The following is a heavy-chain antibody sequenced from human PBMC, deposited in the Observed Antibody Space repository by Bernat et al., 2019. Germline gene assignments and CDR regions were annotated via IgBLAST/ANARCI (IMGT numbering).Heavy chain of an antibody. CDR3: ARGLYGDYDAYSDY. Sequence: QVQLVESGGGVVQPGRSLRLSCAASGFTFSSYAMHWVRQAPGKGLEWVAVISYDGSNKYYADSVKGRFTISRDNSKNTLYLQMNSLRAEDTAVYYCARGLYGDYDAYSDYWGQGTLVTVSS. V-gene: IGHV3-30*01. CDR1: GFTFSSYA. CDR2: ISYDGSNK. D-gene: IGHD4-17*01. J-gene: IGHJ4*02.